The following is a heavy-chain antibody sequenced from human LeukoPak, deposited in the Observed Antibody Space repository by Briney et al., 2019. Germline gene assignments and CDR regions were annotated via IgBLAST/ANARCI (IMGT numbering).Heavy chain of an antibody. D-gene: IGHD3-22*01. Sequence: GGSQRLSCAVSGITLSNYGMSWVRQAPGKGLEWVAGISGSGGSTNYADSVKGRFTISRDSPKNTLYLQMNSLRAEDTALYFCAKRGVVIRVILVGFHKEAYYFDSWGQGALVTVSS. J-gene: IGHJ4*02. V-gene: IGHV3-23*01. CDR3: AKRGVVIRVILVGFHKEAYYFDS. CDR2: ISGSGGST. CDR1: GITLSNYG.